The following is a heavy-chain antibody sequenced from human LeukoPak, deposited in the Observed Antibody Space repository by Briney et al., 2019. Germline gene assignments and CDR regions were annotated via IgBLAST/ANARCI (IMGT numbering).Heavy chain of an antibody. V-gene: IGHV3-23*01. J-gene: IGHJ4*02. D-gene: IGHD3-9*01. CDR1: GFTFSSYA. Sequence: GGSPRLSCAASGFTFSSYAMSWVRQAPGKGLEWVSAISGSGGSTYYADSVKGRFTISRDNSKNTLYLQMNSLRAEDTAVYYCALRYFDWFYPNWGQGTLVTVSS. CDR3: ALRYFDWFYPN. CDR2: ISGSGGST.